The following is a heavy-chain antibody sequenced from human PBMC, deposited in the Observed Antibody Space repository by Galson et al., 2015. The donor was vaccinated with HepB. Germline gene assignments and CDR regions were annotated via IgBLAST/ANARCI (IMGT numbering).Heavy chain of an antibody. Sequence: SVKVSCKASGYLFTTYYVHWVRQAPGQGLEWMGIINPSGGATTYAQKFQDRVTLTHDTSATAVYMELRSLTSDDTAMYYCARGPLLLRWIDNWGQGTLVTVAS. CDR3: ARGPLLLRWIDN. CDR1: GYLFTTYY. CDR2: INPSGGAT. V-gene: IGHV1-46*01. J-gene: IGHJ5*02.